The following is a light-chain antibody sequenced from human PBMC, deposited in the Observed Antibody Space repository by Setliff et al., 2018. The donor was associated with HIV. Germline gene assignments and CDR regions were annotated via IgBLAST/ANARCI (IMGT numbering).Light chain of an antibody. CDR3: STWDDNLNAKV. CDR1: ASNIGANT. Sequence: VLTQPPSASGTPGQRVTISCSGSASNIGANTVTWYQQFPGTAPQLLNYINDHRPSGVPHRFSASKSGTTASLAISGLQSEDEADYYCSTWDDNLNAKVFGSGTKVTVL. V-gene: IGLV1-44*01. CDR2: IND. J-gene: IGLJ1*01.